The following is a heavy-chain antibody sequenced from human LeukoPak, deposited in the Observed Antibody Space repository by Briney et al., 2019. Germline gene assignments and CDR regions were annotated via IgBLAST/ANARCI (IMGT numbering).Heavy chain of an antibody. CDR3: ALRLGELSLGDY. Sequence: ASVKVSCKASGGTFSSYAISWVRQAPGQGLEWMGGIIPIFGTANYAQKFQSRVTITADESTSTAYMELSSLRSEDTAVYYCALRLGELSLGDYWGQGTLVTVSS. CDR2: IIPIFGTA. CDR1: GGTFSSYA. D-gene: IGHD3-16*02. V-gene: IGHV1-69*13. J-gene: IGHJ4*02.